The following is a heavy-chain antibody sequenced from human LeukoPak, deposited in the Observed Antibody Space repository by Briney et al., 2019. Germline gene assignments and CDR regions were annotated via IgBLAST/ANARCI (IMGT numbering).Heavy chain of an antibody. CDR1: GYTFTTYG. Sequence: SVKVSCKASGYTFTTYGISWVRQAPGQGLEWMGGIIPIFGTANYAQKFQGRVTITADESTSTAYMELSSLRSEDTAVYYCARVYYGSGSYYFDYWGQGTLVTVSS. CDR3: ARVYYGSGSYYFDY. D-gene: IGHD3-10*01. J-gene: IGHJ4*02. V-gene: IGHV1-69*13. CDR2: IIPIFGTA.